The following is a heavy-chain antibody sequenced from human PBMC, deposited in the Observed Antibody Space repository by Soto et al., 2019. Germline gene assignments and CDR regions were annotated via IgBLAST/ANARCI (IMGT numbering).Heavy chain of an antibody. D-gene: IGHD6-19*01. V-gene: IGHV4-59*01. CDR2: IYYSGST. CDR3: ARAGGLVHFDY. J-gene: IGHJ4*02. CDR1: GDSISSYY. Sequence: QVQLQESGPGLVKPSETLSLTCTVSGDSISSYYWSWIRQPPGKGLEWIGYIYYSGSTNYNPSLKSRVTISVDTSKNQFSLKLSSVTAADTAVYYCARAGGLVHFDYWGQGTLVTVSS.